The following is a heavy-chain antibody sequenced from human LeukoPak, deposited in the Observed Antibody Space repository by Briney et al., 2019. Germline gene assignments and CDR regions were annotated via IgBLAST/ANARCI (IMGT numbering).Heavy chain of an antibody. CDR2: ISVSGGNT. D-gene: IGHD3-10*01. J-gene: IGHJ4*02. CDR1: GFTFSTYG. Sequence: GGSLRLSCAASGFTFSTYGMSWVRQAPGKGLEWVAGISVSGGNTYYADPVKGRFTISRDNSKNTLYLQMNSLRAEDTAIYYCATSRAFWGQGTLVIVSS. V-gene: IGHV3-23*01. CDR3: ATSRAF.